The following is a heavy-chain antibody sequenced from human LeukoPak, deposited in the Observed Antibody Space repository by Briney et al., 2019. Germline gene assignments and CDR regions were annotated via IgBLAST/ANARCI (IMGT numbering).Heavy chain of an antibody. CDR1: GFTFSSYG. V-gene: IGHV3-30*18. Sequence: GGSLRLSCAASGFTFSSYGMHWVRQAPGKGLEWVAVISYDGSNKQYGDSVKGRFTISRDNSKNTLYLQMNSLRAEDTAVYYCAKDRIYYDILTGGDYWGQGTLVTVSS. CDR2: ISYDGSNK. J-gene: IGHJ4*02. D-gene: IGHD3-9*01. CDR3: AKDRIYYDILTGGDY.